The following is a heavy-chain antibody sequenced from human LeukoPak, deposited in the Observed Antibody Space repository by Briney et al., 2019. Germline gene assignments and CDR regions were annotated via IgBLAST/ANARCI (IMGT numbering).Heavy chain of an antibody. CDR3: ARGPPPPLRSLEWSIWGTNWFDP. V-gene: IGHV3-11*04. CDR1: GFTFSDYY. J-gene: IGHJ5*02. D-gene: IGHD3-3*01. Sequence: GGSLRLSCAASGFTFSDYYMSWIRQAPGKGLEWVSYISSSGSTIYYADSVKGRFTISRDNAKNSLCLQMNSLRAEDTAVYYCARGPPPPLRSLEWSIWGTNWFDPWGQGTLVTVSS. CDR2: ISSSGSTI.